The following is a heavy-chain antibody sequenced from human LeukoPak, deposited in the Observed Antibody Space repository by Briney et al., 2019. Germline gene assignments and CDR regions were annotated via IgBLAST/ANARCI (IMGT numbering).Heavy chain of an antibody. J-gene: IGHJ5*02. D-gene: IGHD3-10*01. V-gene: IGHV4-59*01. CDR2: IYYSGST. CDR3: ARDSGSGSYSLGGWFDP. Sequence: SETLSLTCTVSGGSISSYYWSWIRQPPGKGLEWIGYIYYSGSTNYNPSLKSRVTISVDTSKNQFSLKLSSVTAADTAVYYCARDSGSGSYSLGGWFDPWGQGTLVTVSS. CDR1: GGSISSYY.